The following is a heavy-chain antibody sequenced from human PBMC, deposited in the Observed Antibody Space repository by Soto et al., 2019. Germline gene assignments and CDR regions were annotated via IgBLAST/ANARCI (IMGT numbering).Heavy chain of an antibody. CDR1: GFTFDDYA. CDR3: AKSAIFGVVSPYYFDF. CDR2: ISWNSGSI. V-gene: IGHV3-9*01. Sequence: EVQLVESGGGLVQPGRSLRLSCAASGFTFDDYAMHWVRQAPGKGLEWVSGISWNSGSIGYADSVKGRFTISRDNAKNSLYVQMNSLRAEDTALYYCAKSAIFGVVSPYYFDFWGQGTLVTVSS. J-gene: IGHJ4*02. D-gene: IGHD3-3*01.